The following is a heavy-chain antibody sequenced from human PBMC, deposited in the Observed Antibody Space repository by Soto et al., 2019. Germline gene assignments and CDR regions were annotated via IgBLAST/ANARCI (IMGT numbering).Heavy chain of an antibody. CDR2: INSDGSTT. D-gene: IGHD6-19*01. Sequence: PGGSLRLSCAASGFTFSTYWMHWVRQAPGKGLVWVSRINSDGSTTNYADSVKGRFTISRDNAKNSLYLQMNSLRAEDTAVYYCARVRWLVHDAFDIWGQGTMVTVSS. J-gene: IGHJ3*02. CDR1: GFTFSTYW. CDR3: ARVRWLVHDAFDI. V-gene: IGHV3-74*01.